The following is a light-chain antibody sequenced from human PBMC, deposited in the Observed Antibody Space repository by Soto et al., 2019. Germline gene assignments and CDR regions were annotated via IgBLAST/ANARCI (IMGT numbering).Light chain of an antibody. CDR3: LQDYNYPLT. CDR2: ATS. CDR1: RNVSMY. Sequence: IPLTQSPSSLSASVGDRLTLTCRASRNVSMYLNWYQHKPGKGPTLLIHATSNLQIGVPSRFSGSGSGTDFTLTISSLQPEDFATYYCLQDYNYPLTFGGGTKVDIK. J-gene: IGKJ4*01. V-gene: IGKV1-6*01.